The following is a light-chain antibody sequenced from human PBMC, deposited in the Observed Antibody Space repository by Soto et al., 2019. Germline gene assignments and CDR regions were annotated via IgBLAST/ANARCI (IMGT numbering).Light chain of an antibody. V-gene: IGKV3-20*01. CDR1: QSVSSSA. CDR3: QYYGTSPQT. Sequence: EIVLTQSPGTLSLSPGERVTLSCRASQSVSSSALAWYQQKPGQAPRRLIYGASSRATGIPDRFSGSGSGTDFTLTISRLEPEDFAVYYCQYYGTSPQTFGQGTKVEIK. J-gene: IGKJ1*01. CDR2: GAS.